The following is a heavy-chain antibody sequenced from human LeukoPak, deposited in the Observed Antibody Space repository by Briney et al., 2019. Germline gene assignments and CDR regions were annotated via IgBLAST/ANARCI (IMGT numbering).Heavy chain of an antibody. CDR2: ISSRGELT. D-gene: IGHD3-10*01. CDR3: ARDRPNYYGSDGHYYRRNGDY. Sequence: QPGGSLRLSCAASGFTFSTYAMSWVRQAPGKGLEWVSSISSRGELTFYVGSVKGRFTISRDNSESTLYLQMNSLRAEDTAVYYCARDRPNYYGSDGHYYRRNGDYWGQGTLVTVSS. V-gene: IGHV3-23*01. CDR1: GFTFSTYA. J-gene: IGHJ4*02.